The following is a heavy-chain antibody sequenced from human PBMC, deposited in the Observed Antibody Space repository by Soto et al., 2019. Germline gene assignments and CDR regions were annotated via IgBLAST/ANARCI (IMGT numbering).Heavy chain of an antibody. CDR1: GLTLSSYA. CDR3: VRALRGSRDY. D-gene: IGHD5-12*01. Sequence: GGSLRLSCAVYGLTLSSYAMQWVRQAPVKGLEWVAVISYDGSNKYYADSVKGRFTISRDNSKNTLYLQMNSLRVEDTAVYYFVRALRGSRDYWRPGTLVTLST. CDR2: ISYDGSNK. V-gene: IGHV3-30-3*01. J-gene: IGHJ4*02.